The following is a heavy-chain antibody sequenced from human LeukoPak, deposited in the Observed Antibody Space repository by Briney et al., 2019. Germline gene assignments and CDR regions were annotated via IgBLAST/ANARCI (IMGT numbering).Heavy chain of an antibody. J-gene: IGHJ4*02. CDR2: IYHSGST. D-gene: IGHD3-16*01. V-gene: IGHV4-4*02. CDR3: ARDRYDYVWGRIYYFDY. Sequence: PSGTLSLTCAVSGGSISSSNWWSWVRQPPGKGLEWIGEIYHSGSTNHNPSLKSRVTISVDKSKNQFSLKLSSVTAADTAVYYCARDRYDYVWGRIYYFDYWGQGTLVTVSS. CDR1: GGSISSSNW.